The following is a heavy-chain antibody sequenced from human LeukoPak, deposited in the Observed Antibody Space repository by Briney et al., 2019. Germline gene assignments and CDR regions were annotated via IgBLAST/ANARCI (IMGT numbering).Heavy chain of an antibody. J-gene: IGHJ6*04. CDR2: ISYSSSYI. CDR1: GFTFSTFT. V-gene: IGHV3-21*01. D-gene: IGHD3-10*02. CDR3: AELGITMIGGV. Sequence: GGSLRLSCVVSGFTFSTFTMNWVRQAPGKGLEWVSSISYSSSYIYYADSVKGRFTISRDNAKNSLYLQMNSLRAEDTAVYYCAELGITMIGGVWGKGTTVTISS.